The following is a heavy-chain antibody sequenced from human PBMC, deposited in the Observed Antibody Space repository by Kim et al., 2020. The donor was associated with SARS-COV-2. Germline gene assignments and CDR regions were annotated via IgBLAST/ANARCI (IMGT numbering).Heavy chain of an antibody. Sequence: ASVKVSCKASGYTFTSYAMHWVRQAPGQRLEWMGWINAGNGNTKYSQKFQGRVTITRDTSASTAYMELSSLRSEDTAVYYCARAPTMIVVVITTLAGYFDYWGQGTLVTVSS. V-gene: IGHV1-3*01. D-gene: IGHD3-22*01. CDR1: GYTFTSYA. J-gene: IGHJ4*02. CDR2: INAGNGNT. CDR3: ARAPTMIVVVITTLAGYFDY.